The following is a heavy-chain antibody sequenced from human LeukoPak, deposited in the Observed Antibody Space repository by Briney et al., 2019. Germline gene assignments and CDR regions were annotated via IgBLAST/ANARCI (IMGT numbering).Heavy chain of an antibody. D-gene: IGHD6-19*01. CDR3: AKDRGWYDY. Sequence: GGSLRLSCAASGFTVSSKFMNWVRQAPGKGLEWVSVIYSGGSTYYVDSVKGRFTISRDNSKNSLYLQMNSLRTEDTALYHCAKDRGWYDYWGQGTLVTVSS. J-gene: IGHJ4*02. CDR1: GFTVSSKF. V-gene: IGHV3-53*05. CDR2: IYSGGST.